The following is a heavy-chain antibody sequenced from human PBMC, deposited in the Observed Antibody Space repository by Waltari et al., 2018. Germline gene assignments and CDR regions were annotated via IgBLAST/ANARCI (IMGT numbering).Heavy chain of an antibody. V-gene: IGHV1-3*01. D-gene: IGHD6-6*01. J-gene: IGHJ3*02. CDR2: INAGNGNT. CDR3: ARDKSIAARGAFDI. Sequence: QVQLVQSGAEATKPGAAVKVSCKAAGYTFTSYAMHWVRPALGQRLEWMGWINAGNGNTKYSQKFQGRVTITRDTSASTAYMELSSLRSEDTAVYYCARDKSIAARGAFDIWGQGTMVTVSS. CDR1: GYTFTSYA.